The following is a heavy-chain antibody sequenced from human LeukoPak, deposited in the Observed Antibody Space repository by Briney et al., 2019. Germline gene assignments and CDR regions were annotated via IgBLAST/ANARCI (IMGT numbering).Heavy chain of an antibody. CDR2: ISGSGGSI. D-gene: IGHD1-26*01. V-gene: IGHV3-23*01. CDR1: GFTFSSYG. Sequence: GGSLRLSCAAPGFTFSSYGMSWVRQAPGKGPEWVSVISGSGGSIYYADSVKGRFTISRDNSKNTLYLQMNSLRAEDTAVYYCAKGSSSGSHYYFYYMDVWGKGTTVTISS. CDR3: AKGSSSGSHYYFYYMDV. J-gene: IGHJ6*03.